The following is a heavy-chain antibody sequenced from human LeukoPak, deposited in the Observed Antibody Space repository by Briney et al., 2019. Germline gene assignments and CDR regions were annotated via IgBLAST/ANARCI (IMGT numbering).Heavy chain of an antibody. D-gene: IGHD6-19*01. CDR3: ARAYSSGSPFDY. CDR1: GFTFSSYS. V-gene: IGHV3-21*01. CDR2: ISSSSSYI. Sequence: GSLRLSCAASGFTFSSYSRNWVREAPGKGLEWVSSISSSSSYIYYADSVKGRFTISRDNAKNSLYLQMNSLRAEDTAVYYCARAYSSGSPFDYWGQGALVTVSS. J-gene: IGHJ4*02.